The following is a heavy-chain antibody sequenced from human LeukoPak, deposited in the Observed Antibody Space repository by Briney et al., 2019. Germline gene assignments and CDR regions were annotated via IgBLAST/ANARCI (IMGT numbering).Heavy chain of an antibody. V-gene: IGHV3-9*01. J-gene: IGHJ4*02. CDR1: GFTFDDYA. D-gene: IGHD4-17*01. CDR3: ARDQGYGDFDV. Sequence: GGSLRLSCAASGFTFDDYAMHWVRQAPGKGLEWVSGISWNSGSIGYADSVKGRFTISRDNAKNSLYLQMNSLRAEDTAVYYCARDQGYGDFDVWGQGTLVTVSS. CDR2: ISWNSGSI.